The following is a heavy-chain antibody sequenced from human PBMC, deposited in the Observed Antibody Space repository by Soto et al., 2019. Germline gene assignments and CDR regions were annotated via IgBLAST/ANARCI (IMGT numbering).Heavy chain of an antibody. CDR3: ARDVAGTTSGAFDI. J-gene: IGHJ3*02. CDR2: IYHSGST. D-gene: IGHD1-7*01. CDR1: SGSISSSNW. V-gene: IGHV4-4*02. Sequence: QVQLQESGPGLVKPSGTLYLTCAVSSGSISSSNWWIWVRQPPGKRLEWIGEIYHSGSTNYNPSLKSRVTISVDQSKNQSSLKLSSVTAADTAVYYCARDVAGTTSGAFDIWGQWTMVTVSS.